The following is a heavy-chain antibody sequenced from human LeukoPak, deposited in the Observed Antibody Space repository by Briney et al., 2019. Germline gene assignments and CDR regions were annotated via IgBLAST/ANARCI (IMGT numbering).Heavy chain of an antibody. Sequence: SETLSLTCAVYGGSFSGYYWSWIRQPPGKGLEWIGEINHSGSTNYNPSLKSRVTISVDTSKNQFSLKLSSVTAADTAVYYCARGRFVVDYWGQGTLVTVSS. CDR1: GGSFSGYY. CDR2: INHSGST. V-gene: IGHV4-34*01. CDR3: ARGRFVVDY. J-gene: IGHJ4*02. D-gene: IGHD3-16*01.